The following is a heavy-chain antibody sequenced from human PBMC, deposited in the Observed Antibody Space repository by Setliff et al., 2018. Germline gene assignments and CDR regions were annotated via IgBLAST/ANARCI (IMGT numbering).Heavy chain of an antibody. Sequence: ASVKVSCKTSGYSFTDFYIHWVRHAPGHGLEWLGRLNPRTGGTNLPQRFQGRVTMTRDTSMKTAYMELGRLRSDDTAVYFCARDGGGDSDAFDIWGQGTMVTVSS. J-gene: IGHJ3*02. CDR2: LNPRTGGT. CDR1: GYSFTDFY. V-gene: IGHV1-2*06. CDR3: ARDGGGDSDAFDI. D-gene: IGHD3-16*01.